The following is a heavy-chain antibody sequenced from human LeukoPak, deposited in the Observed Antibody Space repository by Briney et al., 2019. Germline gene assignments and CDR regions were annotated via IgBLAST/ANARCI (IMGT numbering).Heavy chain of an antibody. CDR1: GFTFSSYW. V-gene: IGHV3-74*01. J-gene: IGHJ4*02. Sequence: GGSLRLSCAASGFTFSSYWMHWVRQAPGKGLVWVSRINSDGSSTSYADSVKGRFTISGDNAKNTLYLQMNSLRAEDTAVYYCARDSGWVDFDYWGQGTLVTVSS. D-gene: IGHD6-19*01. CDR2: INSDGSST. CDR3: ARDSGWVDFDY.